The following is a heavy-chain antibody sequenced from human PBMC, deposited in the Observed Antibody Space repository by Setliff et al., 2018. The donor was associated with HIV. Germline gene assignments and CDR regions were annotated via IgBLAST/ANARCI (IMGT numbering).Heavy chain of an antibody. Sequence: PSETLSLTCAVYGGSFSGYHWSWIRQPPGKGLEWIGEVNPSGSPNYSPSLKSRVTMSVDTSKNQFSLKLRSVTAADTAVYSCARSGYYGSGTDYKGNWRDWCDSWGQGTLVTVSS. J-gene: IGHJ5*01. D-gene: IGHD3-10*01. CDR3: ARSGYYGSGTDYKGNWRDWCDS. V-gene: IGHV4-34*01. CDR2: VNPSGSP. CDR1: GGSFSGYH.